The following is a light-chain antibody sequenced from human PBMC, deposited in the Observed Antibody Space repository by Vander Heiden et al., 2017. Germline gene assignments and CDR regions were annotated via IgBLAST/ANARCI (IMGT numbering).Light chain of an antibody. V-gene: IGKV4-1*01. J-gene: IGKJ4*01. CDR2: WAS. CDR1: QSVLYSSNNKNY. CDR3: QQYYSSLLT. Sequence: DIVMTQSPDSLAVSLGERATINCKSSQSVLYSSNNKNYLAWYQQRPGQPPKLLIYWASTRESGVPDRFSGSGSGTEFTLTISSLQAEDVAVYYCQQYYSSLLTFGGGTKVEIE.